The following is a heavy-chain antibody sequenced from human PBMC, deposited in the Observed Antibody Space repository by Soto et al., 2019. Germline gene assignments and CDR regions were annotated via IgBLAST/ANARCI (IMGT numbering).Heavy chain of an antibody. J-gene: IGHJ5*02. D-gene: IGHD3-22*01. CDR1: GYTFTSYD. Sequence: ASVKVSCKASGYTFTSYDINWVRQATGQGLEWMGWMNPNSGNTGYAQRFQGRVTMTRNTSISTAYMELSSLRSEDTAVYYCARQEYYYDSSGYYYSWFDPWGQGTLVTVSS. CDR2: MNPNSGNT. V-gene: IGHV1-8*01. CDR3: ARQEYYYDSSGYYYSWFDP.